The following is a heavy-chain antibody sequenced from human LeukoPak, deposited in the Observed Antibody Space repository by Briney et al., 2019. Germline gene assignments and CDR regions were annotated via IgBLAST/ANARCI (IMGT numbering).Heavy chain of an antibody. J-gene: IGHJ5*02. V-gene: IGHV3-23*01. Sequence: GGSLRLSCAASEFTFSSYAMSWVRQAPGKGLEWVSAIGGSGGSTYYADSVKGRFIISRDSTKNTLYLQMNRLRGDDTAVYYCAIRDSGTAAWGFDPWGQGTLVTVSS. D-gene: IGHD1-26*01. CDR3: AIRDSGTAAWGFDP. CDR2: IGGSGGST. CDR1: EFTFSSYA.